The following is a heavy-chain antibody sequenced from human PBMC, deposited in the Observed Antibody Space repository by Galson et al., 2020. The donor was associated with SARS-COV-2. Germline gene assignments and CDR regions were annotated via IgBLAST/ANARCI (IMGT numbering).Heavy chain of an antibody. CDR1: GYTFTSYG. Sequence: ASVKVSCKASGYTFTSYGISWVRQAPGQGLEWMGWISAYNGNTNYAQKLQGRVTMTTDTSTSTAYMELRSLRSDDTAVYYCARDGVLLWFGDRKSWFDPWGQGTLVTVSS. CDR3: ARDGVLLWFGDRKSWFDP. D-gene: IGHD3-10*01. V-gene: IGHV1-18*04. J-gene: IGHJ5*02. CDR2: ISAYNGNT.